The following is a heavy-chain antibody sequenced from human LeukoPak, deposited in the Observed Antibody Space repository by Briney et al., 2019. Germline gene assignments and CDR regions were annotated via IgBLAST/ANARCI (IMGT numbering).Heavy chain of an antibody. J-gene: IGHJ4*02. Sequence: GRSPRLSCAASGFTFSTYGMHWVRQAPGKGLEWVTVISYDGSHKYYADSAKGRFTISRDNFKNTLYLQMNSLRAEDTAVYYCAKYGSNGWSYFDYWGQGTLVTVSS. CDR1: GFTFSTYG. CDR2: ISYDGSHK. CDR3: AKYGSNGWSYFDY. D-gene: IGHD6-19*01. V-gene: IGHV3-30*18.